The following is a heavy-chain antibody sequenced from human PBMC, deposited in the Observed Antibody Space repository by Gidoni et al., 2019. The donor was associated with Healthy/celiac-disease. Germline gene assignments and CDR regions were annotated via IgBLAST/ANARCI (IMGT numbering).Heavy chain of an antibody. V-gene: IGHV3-74*01. Sequence: EVQLVESGGGLVQPGGSLRLSCAASGFTFSSYWMHWVRQAPGKGLVWVSRINRDWSSTSYADSVKGRFTISRDNAKNTLYLQMNSLRAEDTAVYYCARETYSSSWYGQIYYYYGMDVWGQGTTVTVSS. CDR2: INRDWSST. J-gene: IGHJ6*02. CDR3: ARETYSSSWYGQIYYYYGMDV. D-gene: IGHD6-13*01. CDR1: GFTFSSYW.